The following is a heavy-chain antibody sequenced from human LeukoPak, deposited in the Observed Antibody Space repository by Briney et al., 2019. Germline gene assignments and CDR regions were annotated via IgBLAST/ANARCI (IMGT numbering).Heavy chain of an antibody. D-gene: IGHD6-19*01. CDR1: GLTFRNYG. CDR2: IWYDGSNK. CDR3: ATLRSDSSGWYYFDY. J-gene: IGHJ4*02. Sequence: PGGSLRLSCAASGLTFRNYGMHWVRQAPGKGLEWVALIWYDGSNKYYTDSVKRRFTISRDNSKNMLYLQMNSLRTEDTAVYYCATLRSDSSGWYYFDYWGQGTLVTISS. V-gene: IGHV3-30*02.